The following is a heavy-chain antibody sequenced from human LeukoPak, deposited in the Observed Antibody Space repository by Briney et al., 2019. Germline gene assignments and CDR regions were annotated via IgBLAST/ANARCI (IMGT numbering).Heavy chain of an antibody. CDR1: GFTFSSYA. Sequence: GGSLRLSCAAYGFTFSSYAMSWVRQAPGKGLEWVSAISGSGGSTYYADSVKGRFTISRDNSKNTLYLQMNSLRAEDTAVYYCAKVLSVAYYFDYWGQGTLVTVSS. V-gene: IGHV3-23*01. D-gene: IGHD2-15*01. CDR2: ISGSGGST. CDR3: AKVLSVAYYFDY. J-gene: IGHJ4*02.